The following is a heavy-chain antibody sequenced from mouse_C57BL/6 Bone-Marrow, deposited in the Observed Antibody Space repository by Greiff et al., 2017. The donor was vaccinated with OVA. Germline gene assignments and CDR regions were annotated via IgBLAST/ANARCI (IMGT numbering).Heavy chain of an antibody. D-gene: IGHD2-4*01. CDR3: ARDALYDYSFAY. CDR1: GFTFSDFY. CDR2: SRNKANDYTT. V-gene: IGHV7-1*01. J-gene: IGHJ3*01. Sequence: EVKLVESGGGLVQSGRSLRLSCATSGFTFSDFYMEWVRQAPGKGLEWIAASRNKANDYTTEYSASVKGRFIVSRDTSQSILYLQMNALRAEDTAIYYCARDALYDYSFAYWGQGTLVTVSA.